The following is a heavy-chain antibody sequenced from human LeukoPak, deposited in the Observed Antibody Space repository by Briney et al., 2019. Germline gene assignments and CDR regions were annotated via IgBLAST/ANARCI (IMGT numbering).Heavy chain of an antibody. J-gene: IGHJ6*02. CDR3: ARKVITYYYGSGSYPSYGMDV. Sequence: GGSLRLSCAASGFTLSDYYMSWLRQAPGKGLEWVSYISYSGTTIYYADSVKGRFTISRDNAKNSLYLQMNSLRAEDTAVYYCARKVITYYYGSGSYPSYGMDVWGQGTTVTVSS. CDR2: ISYSGTTI. V-gene: IGHV3-11*01. CDR1: GFTLSDYY. D-gene: IGHD3-10*01.